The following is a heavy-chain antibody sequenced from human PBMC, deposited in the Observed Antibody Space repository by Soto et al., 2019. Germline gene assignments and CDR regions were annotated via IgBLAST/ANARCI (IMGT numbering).Heavy chain of an antibody. CDR3: AGSVQPLPQDYGMDV. J-gene: IGHJ6*02. CDR1: GGTFSSYA. D-gene: IGHD3-10*01. Sequence: GASVKVSCKASGGTFSSYAISWVLQAHGQELEWMGGIIPIFGTANYAQKFQGRVTITADESTSTAYMELSSLRSEDTAVYYCAGSVQPLPQDYGMDVWGQGTTVTVSS. V-gene: IGHV1-69*13. CDR2: IIPIFGTA.